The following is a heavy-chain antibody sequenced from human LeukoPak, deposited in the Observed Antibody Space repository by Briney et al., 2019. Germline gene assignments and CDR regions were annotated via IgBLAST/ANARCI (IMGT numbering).Heavy chain of an antibody. Sequence: SETLSLTCTVSGGSISNYYWSWIRQPPGKGLEWIGYIYYSGSTNYNPSLKSRVTISVDTSKNQFSLKLSSVTAADTAVYYCARSQWELPFDYWGQGTLVTVSS. D-gene: IGHD1-26*01. V-gene: IGHV4-59*01. J-gene: IGHJ4*02. CDR3: ARSQWELPFDY. CDR1: GGSISNYY. CDR2: IYYSGST.